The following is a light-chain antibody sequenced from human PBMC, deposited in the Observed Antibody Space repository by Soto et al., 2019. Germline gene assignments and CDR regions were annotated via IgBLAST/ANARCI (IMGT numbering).Light chain of an antibody. CDR3: SSYARDFYV. CDR1: TSDVGGYDY. V-gene: IGLV2-11*02. CDR2: DVT. J-gene: IGLJ1*01. Sequence: QSVLTQPRSVSGSPGQSVAISCRGTTSDVGGYDYVSWYQQHPGKAPELIIFDVTKRPSGVPDRFSGSKSGNTASLTISGLQAEDEADYFCSSYARDFYVFGSGTKVTVL.